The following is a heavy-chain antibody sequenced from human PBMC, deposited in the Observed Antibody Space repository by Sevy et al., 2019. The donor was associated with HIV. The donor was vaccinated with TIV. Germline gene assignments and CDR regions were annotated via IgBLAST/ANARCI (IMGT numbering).Heavy chain of an antibody. J-gene: IGHJ4*02. V-gene: IGHV3-48*01. CDR1: GFTFSSYS. CDR3: ARDHDGVGGVVLYYFDA. D-gene: IGHD3-16*01. CDR2: ISCNSSTK. Sequence: GGSLRLSCAASGFTFSSYSMSWVRQAPGKGLEWVSDISCNSSTKYYADSVKGRFTISRDNAKNSQYLQMNSLRAEDTAVYYCARDHDGVGGVVLYYFDAWGQGALVTVSS.